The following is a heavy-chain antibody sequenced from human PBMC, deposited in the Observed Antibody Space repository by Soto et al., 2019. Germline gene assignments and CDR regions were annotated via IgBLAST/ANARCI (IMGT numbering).Heavy chain of an antibody. Sequence: SETLSLTCTVSGGSISSYYWSWIRQPPGKGLEWIGYIYYSGSTNYNPSLKSRVTISVDTSKNKFSLKLSSVTAADTAVYYCARDLGDLGNWFDPWGQGTLVTVSS. CDR1: GGSISSYY. CDR2: IYYSGST. J-gene: IGHJ5*02. D-gene: IGHD3-10*01. CDR3: ARDLGDLGNWFDP. V-gene: IGHV4-59*01.